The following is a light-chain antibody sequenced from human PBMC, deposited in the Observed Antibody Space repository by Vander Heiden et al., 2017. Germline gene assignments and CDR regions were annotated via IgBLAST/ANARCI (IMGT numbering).Light chain of an antibody. Sequence: QSALTHPASVSGSPGQSITISCTGTGSDVGRYNYVSWFQQHPGKAPKLMIYDVTNRPSGVSNRFSGSKSGNTASLTISGLQAEDEADYYCSSYTSSSTRVFGGGTKLTVL. J-gene: IGLJ2*01. CDR2: DVT. CDR3: SSYTSSSTRV. CDR1: GSDVGRYNY. V-gene: IGLV2-14*01.